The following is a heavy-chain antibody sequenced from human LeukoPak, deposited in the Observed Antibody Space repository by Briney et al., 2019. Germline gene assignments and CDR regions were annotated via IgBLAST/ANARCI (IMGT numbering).Heavy chain of an antibody. J-gene: IGHJ4*02. Sequence: SVKVSCKASGGTFSSYAISWVRQAPGQGLEWMGGIIPIFGTANYAQKFQGRVTITTDESTSTAYMELSSLRSEDTAVYYCASSIDYYDSSYFDYWGQGTLVTVSS. CDR2: IIPIFGTA. V-gene: IGHV1-69*05. CDR3: ASSIDYYDSSYFDY. CDR1: GGTFSSYA. D-gene: IGHD3-22*01.